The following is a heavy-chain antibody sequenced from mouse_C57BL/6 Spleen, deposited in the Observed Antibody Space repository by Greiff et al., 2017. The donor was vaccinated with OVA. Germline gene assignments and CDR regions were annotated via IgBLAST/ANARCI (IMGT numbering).Heavy chain of an antibody. V-gene: IGHV1-64*01. Sequence: QVQLKQPGAELVKPGASVKLSCKASGYTFTSYWMHWVKQRPGQGLEWIGMIHPNSGSTNYNEKFKSKATLTVDKSSSTAYMQLSSLTSEDSAVYYCARGDGNYLPWFAYWGQGTLVTVSA. CDR3: ARGDGNYLPWFAY. J-gene: IGHJ3*01. CDR1: GYTFTSYW. CDR2: IHPNSGST. D-gene: IGHD2-1*01.